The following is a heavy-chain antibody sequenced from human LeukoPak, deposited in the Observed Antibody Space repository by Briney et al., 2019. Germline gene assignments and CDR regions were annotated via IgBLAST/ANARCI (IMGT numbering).Heavy chain of an antibody. V-gene: IGHV3-15*01. CDR1: GFTFSSYA. CDR2: IKSKTDGGTT. J-gene: IGHJ4*02. D-gene: IGHD5-18*01. Sequence: TGGSLRLSCAASGFTFSSYAMSWVRQAPGKGLEWVGRIKSKTDGGTTDYAAPVKGRFTISRDDSKNTLYLQMNSLKTEDTAVYYCTTSYGYFDGYFDYWGQGTLVTVSS. CDR3: TTSYGYFDGYFDY.